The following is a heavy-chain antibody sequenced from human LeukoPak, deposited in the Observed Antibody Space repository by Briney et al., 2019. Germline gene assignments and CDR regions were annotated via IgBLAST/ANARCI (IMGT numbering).Heavy chain of an antibody. Sequence: SETLSLTCKVYSYSISSGHYWAWIRQSPGKGLEWIWSIYHSGSTYYNLFLKSRVAISVDTPKSQFSLKMSTVTAADTAVHYCARGTRDSSGRLDAFNIWGQGTVVTVSS. J-gene: IGHJ3*02. CDR2: IYHSGST. D-gene: IGHD3-22*01. V-gene: IGHV4-38-2*02. CDR3: ARGTRDSSGRLDAFNI. CDR1: SYSISSGHY.